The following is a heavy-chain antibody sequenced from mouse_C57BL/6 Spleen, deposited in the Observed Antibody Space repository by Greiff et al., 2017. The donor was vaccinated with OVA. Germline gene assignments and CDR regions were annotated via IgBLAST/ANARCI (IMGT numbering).Heavy chain of an antibody. J-gene: IGHJ4*01. CDR3: ARCGVTAGGDAMDD. V-gene: IGHV1-50*01. CDR2: IDPSDSYT. CDR1: GYTFTSYW. D-gene: IGHD2-2*01. Sequence: QVQLQQPGAELVKPGASVKLSCKASGYTFTSYWMQWVKQRPGQGLEWIGEIDPSDSYTNYNQKFKGKATLTVDTSSSTAYMQLSSLTSEDSAVDYCARCGVTAGGDAMDDWGQGTSVTVSS.